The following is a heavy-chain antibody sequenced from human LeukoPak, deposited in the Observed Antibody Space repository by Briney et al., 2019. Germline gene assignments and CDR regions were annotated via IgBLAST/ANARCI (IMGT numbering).Heavy chain of an antibody. CDR3: ASALGYCSGGSCYPHYYYYYYMDV. V-gene: IGHV3-74*01. CDR2: INSDGINT. Sequence: GGSLRLSCAASGFTFSNYWMHWVRQAPGKGLVWVSRINSDGINTSYADSVKGRFTISRDNAKNTLNLQMNSLRAEDTAVYYCASALGYCSGGSCYPHYYYYYYMDVWGKGTTVTVSS. J-gene: IGHJ6*03. CDR1: GFTFSNYW. D-gene: IGHD2-15*01.